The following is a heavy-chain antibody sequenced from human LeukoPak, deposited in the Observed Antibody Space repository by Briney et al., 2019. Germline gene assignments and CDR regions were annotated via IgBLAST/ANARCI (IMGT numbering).Heavy chain of an antibody. CDR1: GYTFTSYD. Sequence: ASVKVSCKASGYTFTSYDINWVRQATGQGLEWMGWMNPNSGNTGYAQKFQGRVTMTRNTSISTAYMELSSLRSEGTAVYYCARTPRGSGSYQSYWGQGTLVTVSS. CDR3: ARTPRGSGSYQSY. V-gene: IGHV1-8*01. CDR2: MNPNSGNT. D-gene: IGHD3-10*01. J-gene: IGHJ4*02.